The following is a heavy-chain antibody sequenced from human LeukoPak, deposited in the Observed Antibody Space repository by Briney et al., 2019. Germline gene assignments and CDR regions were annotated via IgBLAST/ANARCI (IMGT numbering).Heavy chain of an antibody. V-gene: IGHV3-48*01. CDR1: GFTFRTYA. D-gene: IGHD2-15*01. CDR3: AKGVRDIVVVVAATKLSGYFDY. Sequence: PGGSLRLSCAASGFTFRTYALNWVRQAPGKGLEWVSYISSSSSTIYYADSVKGRFTISRDNAKNSLYLQMNSLRAEDTAVYYCAKGVRDIVVVVAATKLSGYFDYWGQGTLVTVSS. CDR2: ISSSSSTI. J-gene: IGHJ4*02.